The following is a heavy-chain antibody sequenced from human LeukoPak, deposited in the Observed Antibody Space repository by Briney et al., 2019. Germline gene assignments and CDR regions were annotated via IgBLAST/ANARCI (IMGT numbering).Heavy chain of an antibody. CDR3: ARDRYYYGSGSPADYYYYMDV. CDR1: GYTFSGYY. V-gene: IGHV1-2*02. J-gene: IGHJ6*03. D-gene: IGHD3-10*01. CDR2: INPNSGGT. Sequence: ASVKVSCKASGYTFSGYYMHWVRQAPGQGLEWMGWINPNSGGTNYAQKFQGRVTMTRDTSISTAYMELSRLRSDDTAVYYCARDRYYYGSGSPADYYYYMDVWGKGTTVTVSS.